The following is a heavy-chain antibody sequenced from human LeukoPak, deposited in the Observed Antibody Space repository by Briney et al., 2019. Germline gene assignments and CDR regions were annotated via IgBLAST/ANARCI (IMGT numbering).Heavy chain of an antibody. V-gene: IGHV4-4*07. CDR2: TYTSGST. J-gene: IGHJ4*02. D-gene: IGHD4-17*01. CDR3: ARDNAGDYVGSSFDY. CDR1: GFSISSYY. Sequence: SETLSLNCTVSGFSISSYYWSWIRQPAGQGLEWIGRTYTSGSTNYNPSLKSRVTMSVDTSKNQFSLKLSPVTAADTAVYYCARDNAGDYVGSSFDYWVRGTLVTVSS.